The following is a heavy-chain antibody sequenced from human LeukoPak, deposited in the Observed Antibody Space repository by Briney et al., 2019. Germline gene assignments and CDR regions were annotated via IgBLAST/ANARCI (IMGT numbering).Heavy chain of an antibody. V-gene: IGHV1-2*02. J-gene: IGHJ6*03. Sequence: ASVKVSCKASGYTFTGYYMHWVRQAPGQGLEWMGWINPNSGGTNYAQKFQGRVTMTRDTSIRTAYMALSRLRSDDTAVYYCARERPTFGVAARTYYYMDVWGKGTTVTVSS. CDR3: ARERPTFGVAARTYYYMDV. CDR2: INPNSGGT. CDR1: GYTFTGYY. D-gene: IGHD3-3*01.